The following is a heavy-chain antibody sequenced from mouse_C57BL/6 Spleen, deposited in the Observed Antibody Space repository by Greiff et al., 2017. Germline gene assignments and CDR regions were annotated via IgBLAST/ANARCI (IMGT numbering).Heavy chain of an antibody. Sequence: VKLMESGPELVKPGASVKISCKASGYAFSSSWMNWVKQRPGKGLEWIGRIYPGDGDTNYNGKFKGKATLTADKSSSTAYMQLSSLTSEDSAVYFCARSDYYGSSYAMDYWGQGTSVTVSS. V-gene: IGHV1-82*01. J-gene: IGHJ4*01. CDR2: IYPGDGDT. CDR3: ARSDYYGSSYAMDY. CDR1: GYAFSSSW. D-gene: IGHD1-1*01.